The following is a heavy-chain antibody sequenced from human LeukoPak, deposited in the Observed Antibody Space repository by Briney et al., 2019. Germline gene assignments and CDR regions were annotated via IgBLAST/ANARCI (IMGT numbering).Heavy chain of an antibody. V-gene: IGHV3-13*04. D-gene: IGHD3-3*02. Sequence: PGGSLRLSCAASGFTFTAYDMHWVRQTTGKGLEWVSGIGTSGDTHYPDSVKGRFTISRENAKSSLYLQMNSLRAGDTAVYYCATHFWSGYSPFDYWGQGTLVTVSS. J-gene: IGHJ4*02. CDR3: ATHFWSGYSPFDY. CDR1: GFTFTAYD. CDR2: IGTSGDT.